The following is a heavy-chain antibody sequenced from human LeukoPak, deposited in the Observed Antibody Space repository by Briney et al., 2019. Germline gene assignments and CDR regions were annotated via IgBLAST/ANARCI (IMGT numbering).Heavy chain of an antibody. Sequence: SETLSLTCAVSGYSLSSGYYWGWIRQPPGKGLEWIGSIYHSGSTYYNPSLKSRVTISVDTSRNQFSLKLSSVTAADTAVYYCARDIGSGSDYWGQGTLATVSS. J-gene: IGHJ4*02. D-gene: IGHD3-10*01. CDR2: IYHSGST. CDR3: ARDIGSGSDY. V-gene: IGHV4-38-2*02. CDR1: GYSLSSGYY.